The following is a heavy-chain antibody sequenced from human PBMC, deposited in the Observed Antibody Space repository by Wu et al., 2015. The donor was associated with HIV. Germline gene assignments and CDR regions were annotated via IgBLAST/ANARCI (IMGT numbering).Heavy chain of an antibody. CDR1: GYIFSNYH. CDR3: ARDTSIVRATSAIRFGFDN. D-gene: IGHD2-21*01. J-gene: IGHJ4*02. V-gene: IGHV1-18*01. CDR2: INPYNDYT. Sequence: QVQLVQSGAEVKKPGASVKVSCKASGYIFSNYHISWVRQAPGQGLEWMGWINPYNDYTNYATKFQGRVIMTTDTSTNTAYLELGSLTHDDTAIYFCARDTSIVRATSAIRFGFDNWGQGTVVTVSS.